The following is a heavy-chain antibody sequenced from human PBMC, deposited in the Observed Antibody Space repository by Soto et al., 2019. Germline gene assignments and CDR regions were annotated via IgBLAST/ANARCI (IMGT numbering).Heavy chain of an antibody. Sequence: QVKLVQSGAEVKKPGASVKVSCKASGYTYTSYGISWVRQSPGQWREWMGCISADNGNKNYAQKLQVRGTMTTYTSMSTGYKEQRSMRSDDTAVYYCSRDPSFGRDSYDPWGKGNLVTVS. V-gene: IGHV1-18*01. CDR2: ISADNGNK. CDR3: SRDPSFGRDSYDP. CDR1: GYTYTSYG. D-gene: IGHD3-16*01. J-gene: IGHJ5*02.